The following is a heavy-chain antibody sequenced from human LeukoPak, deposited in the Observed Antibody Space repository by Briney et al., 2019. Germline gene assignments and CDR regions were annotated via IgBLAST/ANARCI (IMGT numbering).Heavy chain of an antibody. Sequence: GGSLRLSCAASGFTFSSYGMHWVRQAPGKGLEWVAFIRYDGSNKYYADSVKGRFTISRDNSKNTLYLQMNSLRAEDTAVYYCAKDSGDYYDSSGYLNWFDPWGQGTLVTVSS. CDR1: GFTFSSYG. D-gene: IGHD3-22*01. CDR3: AKDSGDYYDSSGYLNWFDP. V-gene: IGHV3-30*02. J-gene: IGHJ5*02. CDR2: IRYDGSNK.